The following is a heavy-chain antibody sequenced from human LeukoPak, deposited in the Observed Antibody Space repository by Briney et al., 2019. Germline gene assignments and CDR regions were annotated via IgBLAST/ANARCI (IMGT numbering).Heavy chain of an antibody. V-gene: IGHV3-74*01. CDR2: IYRDGSST. Sequence: PGGSLRLSCAASGFTFSSYWMHWVRQAPGKGLVWVSRIYRDGSSTNDAEAVKGRFTISRDNAKNTLYLQMNSLRAEDTAVFYCARGGSGYAADAFDIWGQGTMVTVSS. CDR1: GFTFSSYW. D-gene: IGHD5-12*01. J-gene: IGHJ3*02. CDR3: ARGGSGYAADAFDI.